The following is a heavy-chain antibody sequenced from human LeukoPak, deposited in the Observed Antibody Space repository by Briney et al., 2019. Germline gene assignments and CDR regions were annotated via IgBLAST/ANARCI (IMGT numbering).Heavy chain of an antibody. J-gene: IGHJ6*02. D-gene: IGHD3-3*01. CDR2: INHSGST. V-gene: IGHV4-34*01. CDR1: GGSFSGYY. CDR3: ARGDYDSWSGYDYYYYGMDV. Sequence: SETLSLTCAVYGGSFSGYYWSWIRQPPGKGLEWIGEINHSGSTNYNPSLKSRVTISVDTSKNQFSLKLSSVTAADTAVYYCARGDYDSWSGYDYYYYGMDVWGQGTTVTVSS.